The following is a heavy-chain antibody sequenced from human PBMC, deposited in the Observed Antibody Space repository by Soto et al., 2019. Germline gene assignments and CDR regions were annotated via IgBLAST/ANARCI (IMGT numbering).Heavy chain of an antibody. Sequence: GGSLRLSWAASGFTYSSYWMHWVRQAPGKGLVWVSRIDSDGNSISYADSVKGRFTISRDNAKNSLYLQMNSLRDEDTAVYYCARDFEDYDILTGYLYYFDYWGQGTLVTVSS. V-gene: IGHV3-74*01. D-gene: IGHD3-9*01. CDR3: ARDFEDYDILTGYLYYFDY. J-gene: IGHJ4*02. CDR2: IDSDGNSI. CDR1: GFTYSSYW.